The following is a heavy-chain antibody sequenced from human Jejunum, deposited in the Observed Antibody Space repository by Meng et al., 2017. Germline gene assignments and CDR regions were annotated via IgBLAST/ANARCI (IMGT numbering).Heavy chain of an antibody. J-gene: IGHJ6*02. Sequence: GGSLRLSCAASGFTFNAYTMHWVRQAPGKGLEWVAVIAYDGSNTYYADSVKGRFTISRDNSKNTLYLQMNGLRLEDTAVYYCAREYSLPRPKSGELQFSYYGMDVWGHGTMVTVSS. CDR2: IAYDGSNT. CDR1: GFTFNAYT. CDR3: AREYSLPRPKSGELQFSYYGMDV. D-gene: IGHD3-10*02. V-gene: IGHV3-30*01.